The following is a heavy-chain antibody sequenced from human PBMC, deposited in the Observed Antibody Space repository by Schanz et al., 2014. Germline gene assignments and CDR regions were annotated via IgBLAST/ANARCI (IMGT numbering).Heavy chain of an antibody. J-gene: IGHJ4*02. Sequence: QVQLVQSGAEVKKPGSSVKVSCKASGGTFSSSTLTWVRQAPGQGLEWMGIINPSGGSTSYAQKFQGRVTMTRDTSTSTVYMELSSLRSEDTAVYYCARDGEAAAGCDYWGQGTLVNGSS. D-gene: IGHD6-13*01. CDR1: GGTFSSST. CDR3: ARDGEAAAGCDY. CDR2: INPSGGST. V-gene: IGHV1-46*03.